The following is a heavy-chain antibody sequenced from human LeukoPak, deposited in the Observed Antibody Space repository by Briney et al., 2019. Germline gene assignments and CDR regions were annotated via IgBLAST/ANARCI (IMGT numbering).Heavy chain of an antibody. D-gene: IGHD3-22*01. J-gene: IGHJ4*02. Sequence: GGSLRLSCAASGFTFSVYWMHWVRQAPGKGLVWVSRINSDGTDTNYADSVKGRFTISRDNAKNTLYLQMDSLRAEDTAVYHCARGVYYYDRSAYHYSFDYWGQGSLVTVSS. V-gene: IGHV3-74*01. CDR3: ARGVYYYDRSAYHYSFDY. CDR1: GFTFSVYW. CDR2: INSDGTDT.